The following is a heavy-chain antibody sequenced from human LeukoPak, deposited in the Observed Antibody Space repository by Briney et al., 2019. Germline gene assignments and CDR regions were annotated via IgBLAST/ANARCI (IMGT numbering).Heavy chain of an antibody. Sequence: PGGSLRLSCVASGFMFNKYGMSWVRQAPGKGLEWVAIIEKNGSGKNYVDSVKGRFIISRDNAKNSLFLQMDSLKVEDTAIYYCTTDRWYSADHWGQGTLVTVSS. CDR1: GFMFNKYG. CDR2: IEKNGSGK. CDR3: TTDRWYSADH. D-gene: IGHD2-15*01. J-gene: IGHJ5*02. V-gene: IGHV3-7*03.